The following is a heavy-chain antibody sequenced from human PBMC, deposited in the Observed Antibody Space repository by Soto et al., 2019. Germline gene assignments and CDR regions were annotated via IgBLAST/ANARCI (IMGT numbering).Heavy chain of an antibody. CDR1: GGSISSGDYY. D-gene: IGHD1-26*01. J-gene: IGHJ4*02. CDR3: ARASLGGSYSGYYFDY. V-gene: IGHV4-30-4*01. Sequence: SETLSLTCTVSGGSISSGDYYWSWIRQPPGKGLEWIGYIYYSGSTYYNPSLKSRVTISVDTSKNQFSLKLSSATAADTAVYYCARASLGGSYSGYYFDYWGQGTLVTVSS. CDR2: IYYSGST.